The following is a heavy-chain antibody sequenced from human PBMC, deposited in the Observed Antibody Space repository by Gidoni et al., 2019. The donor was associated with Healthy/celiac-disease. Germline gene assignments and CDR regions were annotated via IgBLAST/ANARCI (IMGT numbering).Heavy chain of an antibody. Sequence: QVQLVQSGAEVKKPGASVKVPCKASGYTFTSYGISWVRQAHGQGLEWMGWISAYNGNTNYAQKLQGRVTMTADTSTSTAYMELRSLRSDDTAVYCCARDYPEWELAFGGFGDYWGQGTLVTVSS. D-gene: IGHD1-26*01. CDR1: GYTFTSYG. J-gene: IGHJ4*02. CDR3: ARDYPEWELAFGGFGDY. V-gene: IGHV1-18*01. CDR2: ISAYNGNT.